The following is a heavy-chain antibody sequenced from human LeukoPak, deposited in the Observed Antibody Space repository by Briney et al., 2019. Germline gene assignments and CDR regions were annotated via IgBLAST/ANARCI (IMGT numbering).Heavy chain of an antibody. CDR1: GFTVSSNY. CDR2: IYSGGNT. Sequence: PGGSLRLSCAASGFTVSSNYMSWVRQAPGKGLEWVSVIYSGGNTYYADSVKGRFTISRDNSKNTLYLQMNSLRAEDTAVYYCARGLCGWVVSAFDIWGQGTMVTVSS. V-gene: IGHV3-53*01. D-gene: IGHD6-19*01. CDR3: ARGLCGWVVSAFDI. J-gene: IGHJ3*02.